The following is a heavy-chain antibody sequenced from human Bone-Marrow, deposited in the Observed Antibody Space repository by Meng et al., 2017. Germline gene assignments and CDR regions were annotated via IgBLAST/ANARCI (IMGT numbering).Heavy chain of an antibody. V-gene: IGHV4-38-2*02. CDR1: GHSISSGYY. CDR2: IYHTGVT. CDR3: ARVGDCSTTSCYAVSFDY. J-gene: IGHJ4*02. D-gene: IGHD2-2*01. Sequence: SETLSLTCTVSGHSISSGYYWGWIRQPPGKGLEWIGHIYHTGVTYYSPSLKSRVTIAVATSKTRFSLNLSSVTAADTAVYYCARVGDCSTTSCYAVSFDYWGQGTLVTVSS.